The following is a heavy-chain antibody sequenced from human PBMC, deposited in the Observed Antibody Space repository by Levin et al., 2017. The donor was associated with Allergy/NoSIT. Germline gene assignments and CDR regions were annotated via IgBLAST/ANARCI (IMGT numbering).Heavy chain of an antibody. CDR1: GFTFNNYA. CDR2: ISGSDGST. V-gene: IGHV3-23*01. CDR3: AKGTDYVGNLRLAFDI. D-gene: IGHD4-23*01. J-gene: IGHJ3*02. Sequence: GGSLRLSCAASGFTFNNYAMSWVRQAPGKGLEWVSVISGSDGSTHYADSVKGRFTISRDNSKNTLYLQMNSLRADDTAVYYCAKGTDYVGNLRLAFDIWGQGTMVTVSS.